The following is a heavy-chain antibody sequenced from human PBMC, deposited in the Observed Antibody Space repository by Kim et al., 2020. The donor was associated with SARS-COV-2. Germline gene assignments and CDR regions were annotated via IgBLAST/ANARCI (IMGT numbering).Heavy chain of an antibody. CDR1: GGSISSYY. Sequence: SETLSLTCTVSGGSISSYYWSWIRQPPGKGLEWIGYIYYSGSTNYNPSLKSRVTISVDTSKNQFSLKLSSVTAADTAVYYCARGSRVGATYFDYWGQGTLVTVSS. CDR3: ARGSRVGATYFDY. V-gene: IGHV4-59*08. D-gene: IGHD1-26*01. J-gene: IGHJ4*02. CDR2: IYYSGST.